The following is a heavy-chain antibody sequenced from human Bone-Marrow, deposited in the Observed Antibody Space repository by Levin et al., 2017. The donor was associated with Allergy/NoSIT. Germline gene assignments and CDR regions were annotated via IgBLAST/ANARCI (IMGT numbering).Heavy chain of an antibody. CDR3: ARDPASARWYDGSGSWGYYFDY. V-gene: IGHV3-30*04. D-gene: IGHD3-10*01. J-gene: IGHJ4*02. CDR1: GFTFSSYA. CDR2: ISYDGSNK. Sequence: GGSLRLSCAASGFTFSSYAMHWVRQAPGKGLEWVAVISYDGSNKYYADSVKGRFTISRDNSKNTLYLQMNSLRAEDTAVYYCARDPASARWYDGSGSWGYYFDYWGQGTLVTVSS.